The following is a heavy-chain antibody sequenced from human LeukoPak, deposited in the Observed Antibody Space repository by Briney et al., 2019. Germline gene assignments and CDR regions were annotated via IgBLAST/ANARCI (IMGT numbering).Heavy chain of an antibody. J-gene: IGHJ5*02. CDR2: LSGSGRAT. D-gene: IGHD1/OR15-1a*01. CDR3: ARQRVMLTGTGGTWIDP. V-gene: IGHV3-53*01. Sequence: GGSLRLSCAASGFTVSSNYMSWVRQAPGKGLEWVSGLSGSGRATYYAHSVKGRFTISRENSKNTMFLQMHSLRVDDTAVYYCARQRVMLTGTGGTWIDPWGQGTLVTVSS. CDR1: GFTVSSNY.